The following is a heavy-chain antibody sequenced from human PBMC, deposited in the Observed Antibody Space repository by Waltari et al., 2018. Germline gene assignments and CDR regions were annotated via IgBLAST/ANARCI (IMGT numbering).Heavy chain of an antibody. V-gene: IGHV3-7*01. J-gene: IGHJ4*02. CDR2: IHKDGSEK. CDR1: GVNFTDLW. CDR3: VRDHWGPDY. Sequence: EVHLVESGGGLVPPGGALRRSWAASGVNFTDLWMSGVRQAPGKGPEWVANIHKDGSEKNYVDYVKGRFTISRDNAKDSVYLQMNSLRADDTAMYYCVRDHWGPDYWGQGTLVTVSS. D-gene: IGHD7-27*01.